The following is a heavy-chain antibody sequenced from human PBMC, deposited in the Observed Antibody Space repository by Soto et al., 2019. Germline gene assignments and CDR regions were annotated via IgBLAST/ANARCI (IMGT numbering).Heavy chain of an antibody. Sequence: QVQLQESGPGLVKPSQTLSLTCTVSGDSISRGAYYWTWIRQHPGTGLDWIGYIFNSGRTYYNPSLKSRLTISLATSENQFSLELTSVTAADTAIYYCARARQYYDCELDPWGQGTLVTVSS. CDR2: IFNSGRT. V-gene: IGHV4-31*03. J-gene: IGHJ5*02. CDR1: GDSISRGAYY. D-gene: IGHD3-9*01. CDR3: ARARQYYDCELDP.